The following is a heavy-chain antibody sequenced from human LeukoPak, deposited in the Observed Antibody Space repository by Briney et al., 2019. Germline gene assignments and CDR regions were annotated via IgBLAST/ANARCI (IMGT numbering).Heavy chain of an antibody. Sequence: ASVNVSCKASGYTFTGYYMHWVRQAPGQGLEWMGWINPNSGGTNYAQKFQGRVTMTRDTSISTAYMELSRLRSDDTAVYYCARGFSIVGATMVYWGQGTLVTVSS. D-gene: IGHD1-26*01. CDR3: ARGFSIVGATMVY. J-gene: IGHJ4*02. CDR2: INPNSGGT. V-gene: IGHV1-2*02. CDR1: GYTFTGYY.